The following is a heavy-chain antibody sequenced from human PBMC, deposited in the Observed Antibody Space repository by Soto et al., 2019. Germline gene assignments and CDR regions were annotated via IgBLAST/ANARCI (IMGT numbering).Heavy chain of an antibody. V-gene: IGHV1-8*01. CDR2: MNPNSGNT. CDR3: ARGREGYCISTSCYPVYYYYGMDV. Sequence: ASVKVSCKASGYTLTSYDINWVRQATGQGLEWMGWMNPNSGNTGYAQKFQGRVTMTRNTSISTAYMELSSLRSGDTAVYYCARGREGYCISTSCYPVYYYYGMDVWGQGTTVTVSS. J-gene: IGHJ6*02. CDR1: GYTLTSYD. D-gene: IGHD2-2*01.